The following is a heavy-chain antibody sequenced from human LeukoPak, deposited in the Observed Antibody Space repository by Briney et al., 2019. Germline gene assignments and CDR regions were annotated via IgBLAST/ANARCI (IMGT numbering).Heavy chain of an antibody. J-gene: IGHJ4*02. CDR2: FYISGST. V-gene: IGHV4-4*07. D-gene: IGHD4-11*01. CDR1: GGSIGSYY. Sequence: PSETLSLTCTVSGGSIGSYYWSWIRQPAGKGLEWIGRFYISGSTNYNPSLKSRVTMSVDTSKNQFSLRLNSVTAADTAVYYCARDFLLQSEGLFDYWGQGTLVTVSS. CDR3: ARDFLLQSEGLFDY.